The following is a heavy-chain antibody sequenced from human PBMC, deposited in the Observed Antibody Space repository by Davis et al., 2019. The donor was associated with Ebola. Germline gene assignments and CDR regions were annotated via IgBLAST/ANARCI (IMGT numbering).Heavy chain of an antibody. CDR1: GFTFSSYA. J-gene: IGHJ2*01. D-gene: IGHD3-16*02. CDR3: ARDSELGELSFLYFDL. V-gene: IGHV3-7*01. Sequence: GESLKISCAASGFTFSSYAMHWVRQAPGKGLEWVANIKQDGSEKYYVDSVKGRFTISRDNAKNSLYLQMNSLRAEDTAGYYCARDSELGELSFLYFDLWGRGTLVTVSS. CDR2: IKQDGSEK.